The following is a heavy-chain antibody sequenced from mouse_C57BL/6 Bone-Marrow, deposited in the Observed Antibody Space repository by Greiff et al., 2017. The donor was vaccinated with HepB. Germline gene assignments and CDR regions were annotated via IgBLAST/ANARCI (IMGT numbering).Heavy chain of an antibody. J-gene: IGHJ3*01. V-gene: IGHV1-81*01. Sequence: QVQLKQSGAELARPGASVKLSCKASGYTFTSYGISWVKQRTGQGLEWIGEIYPRSGNTYYNEKFKGKATLTADKSSSTAYMQLSSLTSEDSAVYYCARWDPAWFAYWGQGTLVTVSA. CDR2: IYPRSGNT. D-gene: IGHD4-1*01. CDR1: GYTFTSYG. CDR3: ARWDPAWFAY.